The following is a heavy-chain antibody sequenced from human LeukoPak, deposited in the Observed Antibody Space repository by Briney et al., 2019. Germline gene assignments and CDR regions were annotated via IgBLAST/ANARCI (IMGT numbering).Heavy chain of an antibody. CDR1: GGSISSTSYH. J-gene: IGHJ5*02. Sequence: PSETLSLTCTVSGGSISSTSYHWAWIRQPPGKGLEWIATVYYTGSAYYNPSLKSRVTISVDTSKSRFSLKLSSVTTADTALYYCARYASGSYYWFDPWGQGTLVTVSS. CDR3: ARYASGSYYWFDP. CDR2: VYYTGSA. V-gene: IGHV4-39*01. D-gene: IGHD3-10*01.